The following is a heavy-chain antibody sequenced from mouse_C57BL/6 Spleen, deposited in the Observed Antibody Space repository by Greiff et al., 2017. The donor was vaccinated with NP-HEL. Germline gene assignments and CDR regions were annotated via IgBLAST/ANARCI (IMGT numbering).Heavy chain of an antibody. CDR2: IYPGDGDT. D-gene: IGHD1-1*01. Sequence: VQLQQSGPELVKPGASVKISCKASGYAFSSSWMNWVKQRPGKGLEWIGRIYPGDGDTNYNGKFKGKATLTADKSSSPAYMQLSSLTSEDSAVYFCARDYGSSYWYFDVWGTGTTVTVSS. J-gene: IGHJ1*03. CDR3: ARDYGSSYWYFDV. V-gene: IGHV1-82*01. CDR1: GYAFSSSW.